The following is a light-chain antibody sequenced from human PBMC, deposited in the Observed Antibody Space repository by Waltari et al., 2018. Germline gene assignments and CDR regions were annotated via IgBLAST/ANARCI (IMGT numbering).Light chain of an antibody. CDR3: QTWGTGIQV. J-gene: IGLJ3*02. CDR2: LNIEGSH. CDR1: SGHSTYA. Sequence: QLVLTQSPSASASLGASVKLTCTLSSGHSTYAIAWHQQQPEKGPRYLMKLNIEGSHIKGDGSPDRFSGSSSGTERYLTISILQSEDEADYYCQTWGTGIQVFGGGTKLTVL. V-gene: IGLV4-69*02.